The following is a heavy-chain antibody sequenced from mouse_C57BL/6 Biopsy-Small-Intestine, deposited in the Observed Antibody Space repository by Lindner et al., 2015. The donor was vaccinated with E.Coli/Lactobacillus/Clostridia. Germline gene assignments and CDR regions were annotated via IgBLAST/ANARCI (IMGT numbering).Heavy chain of an antibody. Sequence: SVKVSCKASGGTFSSYAISWARQAPGQGLEWMGGIIPIFASAYYAQKFQGRVTLTADESTSTAYMELSGLRSEDTAVYYCASDEGPAAHAFDVWGQGTMVTVSS. CDR2: IIPIFASA. J-gene: IGHJ1*01. CDR3: ASDEGPAAHAFDV. D-gene: IGHD3-2*02. CDR1: GGTFSSYA. V-gene: IGHV1-81*01.